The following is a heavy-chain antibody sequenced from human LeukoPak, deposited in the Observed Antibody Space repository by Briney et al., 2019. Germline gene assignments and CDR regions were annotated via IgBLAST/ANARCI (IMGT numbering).Heavy chain of an antibody. CDR3: ARRSSSSSEQYYYYYYHMDV. CDR2: IKQDGSEK. Sequence: GGSLRLSCAASGFTFISYWVSWVRQAPGRGLEWVANIKQDGSEKYYVDSVKGRITISRDNAKNSLYLQMNSLRAEDTAVYYCARRSSSSSEQYYYYYYHMDVWGKGTTVTVSS. CDR1: GFTFISYW. D-gene: IGHD6-6*01. V-gene: IGHV3-7*01. J-gene: IGHJ6*04.